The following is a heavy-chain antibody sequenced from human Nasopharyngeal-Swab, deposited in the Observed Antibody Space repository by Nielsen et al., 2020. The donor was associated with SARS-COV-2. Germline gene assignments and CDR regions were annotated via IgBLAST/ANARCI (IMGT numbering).Heavy chain of an antibody. V-gene: IGHV5-51*01. Sequence: GESLNISCQGSGYSFTSYWIGWVREMPGKGLEWMGISYPDDSDTRYSPSFQGQVTISADKSISTAYLQWSSLKASDTTMYYCARRQGYYDSSGNLDYWGQGTLVTVSS. J-gene: IGHJ4*02. CDR2: SYPDDSDT. CDR1: GYSFTSYW. CDR3: ARRQGYYDSSGNLDY. D-gene: IGHD3-22*01.